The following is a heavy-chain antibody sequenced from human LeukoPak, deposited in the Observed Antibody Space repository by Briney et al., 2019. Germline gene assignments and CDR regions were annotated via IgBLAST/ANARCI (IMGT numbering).Heavy chain of an antibody. CDR3: AKASNYGSGSYYPRGVDY. Sequence: PGGSLRLSCAASGLTFDDYAMPWVRQAPGKGLEWVSGISWNSGTIGYADSVKGRFTISRDNAKNSLYLQMNSLRAEDTAVYYCAKASNYGSGSYYPRGVDYWGQGTLVTVSS. CDR2: ISWNSGTI. V-gene: IGHV3-9*01. D-gene: IGHD3-10*01. CDR1: GLTFDDYA. J-gene: IGHJ4*02.